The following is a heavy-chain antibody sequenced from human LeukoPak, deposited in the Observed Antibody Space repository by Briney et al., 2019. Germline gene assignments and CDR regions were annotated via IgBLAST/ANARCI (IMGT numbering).Heavy chain of an antibody. J-gene: IGHJ4*02. CDR1: GFTFSTYW. Sequence: SGGSLRLSCAASGFTFSTYWMSWVRQAPGKGLEWVANIKQDGGEKYYVDSVKGRFTISRDNAKNSLYLQMNSLRGEDTAVYFCARDLVGASVYWGQGTLVAVSS. CDR2: IKQDGGEK. CDR3: ARDLVGASVY. D-gene: IGHD1-26*01. V-gene: IGHV3-7*01.